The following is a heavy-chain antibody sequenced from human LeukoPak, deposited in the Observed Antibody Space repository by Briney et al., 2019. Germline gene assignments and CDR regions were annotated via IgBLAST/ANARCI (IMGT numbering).Heavy chain of an antibody. CDR3: ARDRVGATVNAFDI. Sequence: GASVKVSCKASGYTFTGYYMHWVRQAPGQVLEWMGWINPNSGGTNYAQKFQGRVTMTRDTSISTAYMELSRLRSDDTAVYYCARDRVGATVNAFDIWGQGTMVTVSS. CDR1: GYTFTGYY. J-gene: IGHJ3*02. CDR2: INPNSGGT. V-gene: IGHV1-2*02. D-gene: IGHD1-26*01.